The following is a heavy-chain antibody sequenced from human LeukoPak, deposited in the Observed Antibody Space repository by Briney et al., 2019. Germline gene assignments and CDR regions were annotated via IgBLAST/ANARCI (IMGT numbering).Heavy chain of an antibody. CDR2: MSPNSGHT. CDR1: GYTFTAYD. J-gene: IGHJ4*02. CDR3: ARTPPKGDIDS. Sequence: ASVKVSCKASGYTFTAYDINWVRQATGQGLEWMGGMSPNSGHTGYAQKFQGRVTFTTSTSISTAYMELNSLRPEDTAVYYCARTPPKGDIDSWGPGTLVTVSS. V-gene: IGHV1-8*01. D-gene: IGHD2-21*02.